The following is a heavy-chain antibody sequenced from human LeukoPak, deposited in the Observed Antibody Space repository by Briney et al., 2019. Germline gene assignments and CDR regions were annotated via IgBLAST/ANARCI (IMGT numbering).Heavy chain of an antibody. CDR3: AREKGIFGVVRAFDI. CDR2: IYYSGST. D-gene: IGHD3-3*01. J-gene: IGHJ3*02. CDR1: GGSISSYY. V-gene: IGHV4-59*01. Sequence: ASETLSLTCTVSGGSISSYYWSWIRQPPGKGLEWIGYIYYSGSTNYNPSLKSRVTISVDTSKNQFSLKLSSVTAADTAVYYCAREKGIFGVVRAFDIWGQGTMVTVSS.